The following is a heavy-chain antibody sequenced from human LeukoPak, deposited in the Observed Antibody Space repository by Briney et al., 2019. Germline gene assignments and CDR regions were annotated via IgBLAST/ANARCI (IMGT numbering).Heavy chain of an antibody. D-gene: IGHD1-26*01. CDR1: GGSISSYY. J-gene: IGHJ4*02. CDR3: ARHHRLMGARDY. V-gene: IGHV4-59*08. Sequence: SETLSLTCTVSGGSISSYYWSWIRQPPGKGLEWIGYIYYSGSTNYNPSLKSRVTISVDTSKNQFSLKLSSVTAADTAVYYCARHHRLMGARDYWGQGTLVTVSS. CDR2: IYYSGST.